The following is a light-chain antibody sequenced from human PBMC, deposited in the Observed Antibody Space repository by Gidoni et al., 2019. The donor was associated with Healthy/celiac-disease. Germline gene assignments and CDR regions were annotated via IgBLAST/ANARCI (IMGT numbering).Light chain of an antibody. J-gene: IGKJ1*01. V-gene: IGKV3-20*01. CDR2: GAS. CDR1: QSVSSSY. Sequence: IVLTQSPGTLSLSPGERATLSCRASQSVSSSYLAWYQQKPGQAPRLLIYGASSRATGIPDRLSGSGSGTDFTLTISRLETEDFAVYYCQQYGSSPAFGQGTKVEIK. CDR3: QQYGSSPA.